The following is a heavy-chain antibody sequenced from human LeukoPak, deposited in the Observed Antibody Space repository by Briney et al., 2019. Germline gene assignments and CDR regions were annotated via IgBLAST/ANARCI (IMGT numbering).Heavy chain of an antibody. Sequence: SVKVSCKASGGTFSSYAISWVRQAPGQGLEWMGRIIPIFGIANYAQKFQGRVTITADKSTSTAYMELRSLRSEDTAVYYCARERKTYGDSSILDYWGQGTLVTVSS. CDR1: GGTFSSYA. CDR3: ARERKTYGDSSILDY. J-gene: IGHJ4*02. V-gene: IGHV1-69*04. CDR2: IIPIFGIA. D-gene: IGHD4-17*01.